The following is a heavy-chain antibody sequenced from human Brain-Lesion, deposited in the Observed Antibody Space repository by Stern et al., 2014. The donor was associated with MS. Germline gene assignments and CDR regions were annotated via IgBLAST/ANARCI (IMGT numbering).Heavy chain of an antibody. D-gene: IGHD4-17*01. Sequence: EVQLVESGGGLVKRGGSLRLSCAASGFSLSPYSVRWVRQAPGKGLEWVSSISSTTTYIYYVDSVKGRFTISRDNAKNSVFLQMNGLGADDTAVYYCARGYGDAYYRGLYVCVQGTTVTVSS. CDR1: GFSLSPYS. CDR3: ARGYGDAYYRGLYV. V-gene: IGHV3-21*01. J-gene: IGHJ6*02. CDR2: ISSTTTYI.